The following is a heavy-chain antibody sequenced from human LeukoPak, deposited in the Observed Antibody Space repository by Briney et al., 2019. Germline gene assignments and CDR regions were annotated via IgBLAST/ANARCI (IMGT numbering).Heavy chain of an antibody. D-gene: IGHD3-3*01. CDR2: IIPIFGTA. CDR3: AVSYRFLEWLSPKTEYYYYYGMDV. J-gene: IGHJ6*02. CDR1: GGTFSSYA. Sequence: ASVKVSCKASGGTFSSYAISWVRQAPGQGLEWMGGIIPIFGTANYAQKFQGRVTITADESTSTAYMELSSLRSEDAAVYYCAVSYRFLEWLSPKTEYYYYYGMDVWGQGTTVTVSS. V-gene: IGHV1-69*13.